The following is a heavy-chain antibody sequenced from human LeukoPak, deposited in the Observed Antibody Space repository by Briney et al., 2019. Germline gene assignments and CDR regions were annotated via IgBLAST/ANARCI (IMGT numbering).Heavy chain of an antibody. CDR1: GGSISSYY. V-gene: IGHV4-59*12. D-gene: IGHD3-22*01. CDR2: IYYSGST. CDR3: ARDSSGYKYYFDY. J-gene: IGHJ4*02. Sequence: SETLSLTCTVSGGSISSYYWSWIRQPPGKGLEWIGYIYYSGSTNYNPSLKSRVTISVDTSKNQFSLKLSSVTAADTAVYYCARDSSGYKYYFDYWGQGTLVTVSS.